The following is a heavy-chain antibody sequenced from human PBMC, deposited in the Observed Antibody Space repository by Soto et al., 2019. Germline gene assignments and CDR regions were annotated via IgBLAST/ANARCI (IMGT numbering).Heavy chain of an antibody. D-gene: IGHD6-6*01. CDR2: ISSSGRTT. CDR3: ARDYDDSSSFFSYAHGMDV. J-gene: IGHJ6*02. CDR1: GFTFSRYE. V-gene: IGHV3-48*03. Sequence: GSLRLSCAASGFTFSRYEMNWVRQAPGKGLDWLSYISSSGRTTNYADSVKGRFTISRDNAKNSLYLQMNSLRAEDTAVYYCARDYDDSSSFFSYAHGMDVCGQGTTVTVS.